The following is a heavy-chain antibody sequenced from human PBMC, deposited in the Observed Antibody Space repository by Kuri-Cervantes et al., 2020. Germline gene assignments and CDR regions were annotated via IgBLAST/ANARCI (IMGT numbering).Heavy chain of an antibody. Sequence: SGPTLVKPTQTLTLTCTFSGFSLSTSGVGVGWIRQPPGKALEWLALIYWDDDKRYSPSLKSGLTITKDTSKNQVVLTMTNMDPVDTATYYRAHRPRYLYYYDSSGYFWKDYGMDVWGQGTTVTVSS. CDR2: IYWDDDK. CDR1: GFSLSTSGVG. J-gene: IGHJ6*02. V-gene: IGHV2-5*02. D-gene: IGHD3-22*01. CDR3: AHRPRYLYYYDSSGYFWKDYGMDV.